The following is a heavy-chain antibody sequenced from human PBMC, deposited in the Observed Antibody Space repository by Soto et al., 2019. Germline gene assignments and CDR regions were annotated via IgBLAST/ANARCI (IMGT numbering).Heavy chain of an antibody. Sequence: QVQLVQSGAEVTKPGASVKVSCKASGYTFTSYDINWVRQATGQGLEWMGWMSPNSGATGYAQKFQGRVTMTRDTSISTAYMELSNLRYEYTAIYYCARGVDAGVDVWGQGSTVTVSS. J-gene: IGHJ6*02. D-gene: IGHD1-1*01. V-gene: IGHV1-8*01. CDR1: GYTFTSYD. CDR3: ARGVDAGVDV. CDR2: MSPNSGAT.